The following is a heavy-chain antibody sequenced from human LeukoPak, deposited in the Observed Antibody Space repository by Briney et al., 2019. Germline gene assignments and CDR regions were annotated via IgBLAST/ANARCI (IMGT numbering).Heavy chain of an antibody. CDR2: IKSDGSST. CDR1: GFTFRSYS. D-gene: IGHD6-13*01. CDR3: ARDKGYTPDY. V-gene: IGHV3-74*01. Sequence: GGSLTLSCAASGFTFRSYSMHWLRQAPGKGLVWVSLIKSDGSSTDYADSVKGRFTISRDNAKNTLYLQMNSLRAEDTAVYYCARDKGYTPDYWGQGTLVTVPS. J-gene: IGHJ4*02.